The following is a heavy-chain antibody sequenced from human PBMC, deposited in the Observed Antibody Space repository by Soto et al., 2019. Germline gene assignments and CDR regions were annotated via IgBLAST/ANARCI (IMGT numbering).Heavy chain of an antibody. CDR2: IYYSGST. V-gene: IGHV4-31*03. D-gene: IGHD2-15*01. J-gene: IGHJ5*02. CDR1: GGSISSSSYY. CDR3: ARDTMEVVAATSVRVFDP. Sequence: PSETLSLTCTVSGGSISSSSYYWSWIRQHPGKGLEWIGYIYYSGSTYYNPSLKSRVTISVDTSKNQFSLKLSSVTAADTAVYYCARDTMEVVAATSVRVFDPWGQGTLVTVSS.